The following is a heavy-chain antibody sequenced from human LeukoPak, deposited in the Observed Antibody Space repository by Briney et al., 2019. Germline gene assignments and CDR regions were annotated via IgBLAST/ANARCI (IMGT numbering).Heavy chain of an antibody. V-gene: IGHV5-51*01. CDR3: ARLMEMNGSYYYYGMDV. Sequence: GESLKISCKGSGYSFTSYWIGWVRQMPGKGLEWMGIIYPGDSDTRYSPSFQGQVTISADKSISTAYLQWSSLKASDTAMYYCARLMEMNGSYYYYGMDVWGQGTTVTVSS. CDR1: GYSFTSYW. CDR2: IYPGDSDT. D-gene: IGHD1-26*01. J-gene: IGHJ6*02.